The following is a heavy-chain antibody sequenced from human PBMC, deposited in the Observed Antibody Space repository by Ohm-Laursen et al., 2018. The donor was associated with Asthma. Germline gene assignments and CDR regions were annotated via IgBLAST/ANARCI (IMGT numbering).Heavy chain of an antibody. Sequence: GSSVKVSCNASGGTFSSYAISWVRQAPGQGLEWMGGIIPIFGTANYAQKFQGRVTITADESTSTAYMELSSLRSEDTAVYYCARDPLSYYYDSSGFPPAEYFQHWGQGTLVTVSS. CDR2: IIPIFGTA. D-gene: IGHD3-22*01. V-gene: IGHV1-69*13. CDR3: ARDPLSYYYDSSGFPPAEYFQH. CDR1: GGTFSSYA. J-gene: IGHJ1*01.